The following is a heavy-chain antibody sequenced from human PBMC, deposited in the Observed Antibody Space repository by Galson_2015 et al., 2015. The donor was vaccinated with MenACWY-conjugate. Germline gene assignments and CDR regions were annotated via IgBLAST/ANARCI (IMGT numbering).Heavy chain of an antibody. J-gene: IGHJ4*02. Sequence: QSGAEVKKPGESLRTSCKGSGYSFTSYWISWVRQMPGKGLEWMGRIDPSDSYTNYSPSFQGHVTISADKSISTAYLQWSSLKASDTAMYYCAIYDQYSSSWYLGFDYWGQGTLVTVSS. D-gene: IGHD6-13*01. CDR3: AIYDQYSSSWYLGFDY. CDR1: GYSFTSYW. V-gene: IGHV5-10-1*01. CDR2: IDPSDSYT.